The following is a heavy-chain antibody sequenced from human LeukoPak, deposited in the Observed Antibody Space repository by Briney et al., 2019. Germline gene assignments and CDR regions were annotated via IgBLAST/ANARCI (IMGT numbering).Heavy chain of an antibody. CDR2: ISGSGGST. V-gene: IGHV3-23*01. Sequence: GGSLRLSCAASGFTFSSYGMSWVRQAPGKGLEWVSAISGSGGSTYYADSVKGRFTISRDNSKNTLYLQMNSLRAEDTAVYYCAKDLHYYGSGSYPGFGYWGQGTLVTVSS. J-gene: IGHJ4*02. CDR1: GFTFSSYG. CDR3: AKDLHYYGSGSYPGFGY. D-gene: IGHD3-10*01.